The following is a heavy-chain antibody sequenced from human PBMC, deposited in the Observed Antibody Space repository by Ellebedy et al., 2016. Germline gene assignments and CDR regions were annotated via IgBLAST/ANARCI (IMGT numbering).Heavy chain of an antibody. D-gene: IGHD3-10*01. CDR2: INPDGVST. J-gene: IGHJ4*02. V-gene: IGHV1-46*01. Sequence: ASVTVSCXASVYMFTNYYTHWVRQAPGQGLEWVGLINPDGVSTNYARKFRGRVSVTRDTSATTVYMDLSSLSSEDTAVYFCAREYSGGYFDYWGQGTPVTVSS. CDR1: VYMFTNYY. CDR3: AREYSGGYFDY.